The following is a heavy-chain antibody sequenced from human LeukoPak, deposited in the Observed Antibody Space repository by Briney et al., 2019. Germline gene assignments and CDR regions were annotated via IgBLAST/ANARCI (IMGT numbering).Heavy chain of an antibody. CDR1: GYTFTGYY. CDR2: INPNSGGT. D-gene: IGHD6-13*01. V-gene: IGHV1-2*02. Sequence: ASVKVSCKASGYTFTGYYMHWVRQAPGQGLEWMGWINPNSGGTNYAQKFQGRVTMTRDTSISTAYMELSRLRSDDTAVYYCARDTYSSSWYDIDYWGQGTLVTVSS. J-gene: IGHJ4*02. CDR3: ARDTYSSSWYDIDY.